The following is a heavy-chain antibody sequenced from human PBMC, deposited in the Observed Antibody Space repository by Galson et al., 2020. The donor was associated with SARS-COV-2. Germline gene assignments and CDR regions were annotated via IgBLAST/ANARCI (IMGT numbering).Heavy chain of an antibody. D-gene: IGHD5-12*01. CDR3: ARSRVALVATTALLFDY. V-gene: IGHV4-59*01. J-gene: IGHJ4*02. CDR1: GASIRSYY. CDR2: IYYSGST. Sequence: SETLSLTCTVSGASIRSYYWGWIRQPPGKGLEWIGYIYYSGSTNYNPSLKSRLTISVDTSKNQFSLKLSSVTAADTAVYYCARSRVALVATTALLFDYWGQGTPVTVSS.